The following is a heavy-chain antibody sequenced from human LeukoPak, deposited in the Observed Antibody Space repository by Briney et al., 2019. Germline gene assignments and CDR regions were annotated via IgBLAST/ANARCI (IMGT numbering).Heavy chain of an antibody. CDR3: ARDPMIVEGGYFGY. V-gene: IGHV3-21*01. CDR2: ISSYSSYI. D-gene: IGHD3-22*01. CDR1: GFTFSSYN. Sequence: GGSLRLSCAASGFTFSSYNMHWVRQAPGKGLEWVSSISSYSSYIYYADSVKGRFTISRDNAKNSLYLQMNSLRAEDTSVYYCARDPMIVEGGYFGYWGQGSLVTVSS. J-gene: IGHJ4*02.